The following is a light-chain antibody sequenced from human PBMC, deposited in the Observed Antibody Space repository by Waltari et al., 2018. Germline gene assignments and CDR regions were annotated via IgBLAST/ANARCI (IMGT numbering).Light chain of an antibody. J-gene: IGKJ3*01. CDR2: DAS. V-gene: IGKV1-17*03. Sequence: IRMTQSPSSLSASTGDRVTITCRASQGISNYLAWFQLRPGKAPKRLIYDASSWQSWVPSRFSGSGSGTEFTLTISSLHPEHFATYYCLHHIITQFTFGPGTNVDIK. CDR1: QGISNY. CDR3: LHHIITQFT.